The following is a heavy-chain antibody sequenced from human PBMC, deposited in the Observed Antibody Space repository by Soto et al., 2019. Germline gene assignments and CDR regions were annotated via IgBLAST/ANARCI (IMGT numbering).Heavy chain of an antibody. V-gene: IGHV1-2*02. CDR3: ARVQSIAARPSSRGFDP. J-gene: IGHJ5*02. D-gene: IGHD6-6*01. CDR1: GYTFTGYH. Sequence: ASVKVSCKASGYTFTGYHMHWVRQAPGQGLEWMGWINPNSGGTNYAQKFQGRVTMTRDTSISTAYMELSRLRSDDTAVYYCARVQSIAARPSSRGFDPWGQGTQVTVYS. CDR2: INPNSGGT.